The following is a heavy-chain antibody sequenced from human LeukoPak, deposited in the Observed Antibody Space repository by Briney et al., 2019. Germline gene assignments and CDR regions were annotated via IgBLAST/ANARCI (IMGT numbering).Heavy chain of an antibody. D-gene: IGHD3-10*01. CDR2: IIPIFGTA. CDR1: GGTFSSYA. Sequence: ASVKVSCKASGGTFSSYAISWVRQAPGQGLEWMGGIIPIFGTANYAQKFQGRVTIAADKSTSTAYMELSSLRSEDTAVYYCAREVRGYYYYYYYMDVWGKGTTVTISS. V-gene: IGHV1-69*06. J-gene: IGHJ6*03. CDR3: AREVRGYYYYYYYMDV.